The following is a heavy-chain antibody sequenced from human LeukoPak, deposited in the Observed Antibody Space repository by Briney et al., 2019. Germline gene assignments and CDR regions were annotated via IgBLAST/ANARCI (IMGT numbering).Heavy chain of an antibody. CDR1: CGSISYYY. V-gene: IGHV4-59*08. Sequence: SETLSLTCTVSCGSISYYYWSWIRQPPGKGLEWIGHIYHSGSTNYNPSFKSRVTISVDTSKNHFSLYLSSVTAADTAVYYCVRHAATRHNYGMDVWGQGTTVTVSS. D-gene: IGHD6-13*01. J-gene: IGHJ6*02. CDR2: IYHSGST. CDR3: VRHAATRHNYGMDV.